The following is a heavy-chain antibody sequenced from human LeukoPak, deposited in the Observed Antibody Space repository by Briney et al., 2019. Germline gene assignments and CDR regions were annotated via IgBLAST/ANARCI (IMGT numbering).Heavy chain of an antibody. CDR3: AKARGLGYGDDVRWFDP. Sequence: PGGSLRLSCAASGFTFSSYDMTWVRQAPGRGLEWVSSIRPSGDNTYYGDSVKGRFTISRDNAKNTLYLQMNSLRAEDTAVYYCAKARGLGYGDDVRWFDPWGQGTLVTVSS. CDR1: GFTFSSYD. J-gene: IGHJ5*02. CDR2: IRPSGDNT. V-gene: IGHV3-23*01. D-gene: IGHD4-17*01.